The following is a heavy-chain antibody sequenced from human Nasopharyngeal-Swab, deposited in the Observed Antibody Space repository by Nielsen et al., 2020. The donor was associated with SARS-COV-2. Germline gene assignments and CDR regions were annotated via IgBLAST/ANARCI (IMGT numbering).Heavy chain of an antibody. D-gene: IGHD2-2*01. V-gene: IGHV4-4*02. J-gene: IGHJ6*02. CDR2: IYHSGST. CDR1: GGSISSSNW. CDR3: ARDSRAYYYYGMDV. Sequence: SETLSLTCAVSGGSISSSNWWSWVRQPPGKGLEWIGEIYHSGSTNYNPSLKSRVTISVDTSKNQFSLKLTSVTAADTAVYYCARDSRAYYYYGMDVWGQGTTVTVSS.